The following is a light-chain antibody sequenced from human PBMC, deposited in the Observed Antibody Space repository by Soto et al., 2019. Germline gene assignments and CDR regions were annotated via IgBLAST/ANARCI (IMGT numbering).Light chain of an antibody. Sequence: QAVVTQPPSVSGAPGQRVTISCTGSSSNIGAGFDVHWYQQVPGAAPRLLIYADNNRPSGVPDRFSGSKSGASASLAITGLQSEDEADYYCAAWDDRLDVYVFGTGTKVTVL. V-gene: IGLV1-40*03. CDR2: ADN. CDR3: AAWDDRLDVYV. CDR1: SSNIGAGFD. J-gene: IGLJ1*01.